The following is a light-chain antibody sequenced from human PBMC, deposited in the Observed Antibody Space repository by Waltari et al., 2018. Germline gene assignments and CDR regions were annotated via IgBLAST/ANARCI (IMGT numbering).Light chain of an antibody. V-gene: IGKV3-15*01. CDR2: GAS. Sequence: EIVMTQSPTTLSVSPGEGATLSCSASQRVSSTLARYQQKPGQAPRLLLYGASTRATSIPARFSGSGSGTEFTLTITSLQSEDSAIYYCQHYNNWRWAFGQGTKVEI. CDR3: QHYNNWRWA. CDR1: QRVSST. J-gene: IGKJ1*01.